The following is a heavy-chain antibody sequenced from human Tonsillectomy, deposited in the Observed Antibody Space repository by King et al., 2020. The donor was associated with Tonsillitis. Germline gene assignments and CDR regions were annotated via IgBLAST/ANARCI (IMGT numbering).Heavy chain of an antibody. V-gene: IGHV1-2*02. D-gene: IGHD3-10*01. CDR1: GYTFTGHC. J-gene: IGHJ3*02. Sequence: VQLVESGAEVKRPGASVKVSCKASGYTFTGHCLHWVRQAPGQGLEWMGWINPNSGDTDYAQNFQGRVTMTRDTSISTAYMELSRLRSYDTAVYYCARDYYGSGNYPDAFDIWGQGTMVTVSS. CDR3: ARDYYGSGNYPDAFDI. CDR2: INPNSGDT.